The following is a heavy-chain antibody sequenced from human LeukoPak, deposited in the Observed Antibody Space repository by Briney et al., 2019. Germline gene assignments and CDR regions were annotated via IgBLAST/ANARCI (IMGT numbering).Heavy chain of an antibody. D-gene: IGHD2-15*01. V-gene: IGHV4-59*01. CDR3: ARVKDCSGGSCSRDALDI. CDR2: IYYSGST. J-gene: IGHJ3*02. Sequence: SETLSLTCTVSGGSISSYYWSWIRQPPGKGLEWIGYIYYSGSTNYNSSLKSRVTISVDTSKNQFSLKLSSVTAADTAVYYCARVKDCSGGSCSRDALDIWGQGTMVTVSS. CDR1: GGSISSYY.